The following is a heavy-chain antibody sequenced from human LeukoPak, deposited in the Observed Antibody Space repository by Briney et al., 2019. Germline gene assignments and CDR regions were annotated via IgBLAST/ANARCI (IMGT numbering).Heavy chain of an antibody. CDR1: GFTFSSYG. D-gene: IGHD3-22*01. CDR3: AKDRKEVLVVVYFDY. Sequence: GGSLRLSCAASGFTFSSYGMHWVRQAPGKGLEWVAVISYDGSNKYYADSVKGRFTISRDNSKNTLYLQMNSLRAEDTAVYYCAKDRKEVLVVVYFDYWGQGTLVTVSS. V-gene: IGHV3-30*18. CDR2: ISYDGSNK. J-gene: IGHJ4*02.